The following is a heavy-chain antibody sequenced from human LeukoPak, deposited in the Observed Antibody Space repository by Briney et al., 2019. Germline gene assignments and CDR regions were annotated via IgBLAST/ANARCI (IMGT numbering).Heavy chain of an antibody. CDR2: IRHDESNK. J-gene: IGHJ4*02. CDR3: SKARGDY. V-gene: IGHV3-30*02. Sequence: GGTLRLSCAASGFTFSSYDMHWVRQAPGKGLEWVAFIRHDESNKYYADSVKGRFTISRDNAKNSLYLQMNSLRAEDTALYYCSKARGDYWGQGTLVTVSS. CDR1: GFTFSSYD.